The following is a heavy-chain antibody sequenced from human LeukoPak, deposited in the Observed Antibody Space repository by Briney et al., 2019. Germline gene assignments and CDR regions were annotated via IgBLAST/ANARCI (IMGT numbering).Heavy chain of an antibody. CDR3: ARGSRFGVVGRDAFDI. J-gene: IGHJ3*02. D-gene: IGHD3-3*01. CDR1: GFTFSIYS. CDR2: ISISSNYV. Sequence: GGSLRLSCAASGFTFSIYSMNWVRQAPGKGLEWVSSISISSNYVYYADSVKGRFTISRDNAKNSLYLQMNSLRAEDTAAYYCARGSRFGVVGRDAFDIWGQGTMVTVSS. V-gene: IGHV3-21*01.